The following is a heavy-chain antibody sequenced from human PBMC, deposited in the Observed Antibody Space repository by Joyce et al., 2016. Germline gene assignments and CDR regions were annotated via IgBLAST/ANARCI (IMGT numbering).Heavy chain of an antibody. D-gene: IGHD3-10*02. CDR3: GREEKYGGNYYVPY. CDR2: IAVGGGIT. V-gene: IGHV1-3*01. J-gene: IGHJ4*02. Sequence: QVQLLQSGAEVKKPGASVKVSCKASGYTFTQYNLQGVRQGPGQRLEWLGWIAVGGGITRYSQILEGRLTITRDTSASTVYIELSSLRSEDTAVYYCGREEKYGGNYYVPYWGQGTLVTVSS. CDR1: GYTFTQYN.